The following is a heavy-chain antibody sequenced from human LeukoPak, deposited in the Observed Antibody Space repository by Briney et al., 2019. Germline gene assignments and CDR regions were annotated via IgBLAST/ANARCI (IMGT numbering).Heavy chain of an antibody. Sequence: GASVKVSCKASGYTFTSYGISWVRQAPGQGLEWMGWISAYNGNTNYAQKLQGRVTMTTDTSTSTAYMELRSLRSDDTAVYYCARDRAVLWFGEAINERFDYWGRGTLVTVSS. V-gene: IGHV1-18*01. J-gene: IGHJ4*02. CDR1: GYTFTSYG. CDR2: ISAYNGNT. CDR3: ARDRAVLWFGEAINERFDY. D-gene: IGHD3-10*01.